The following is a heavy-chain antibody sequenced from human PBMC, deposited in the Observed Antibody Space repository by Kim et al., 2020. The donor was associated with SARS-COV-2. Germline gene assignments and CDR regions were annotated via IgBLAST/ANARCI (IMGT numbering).Heavy chain of an antibody. V-gene: IGHV4-39*01. Sequence: SETLSLTCTVSGGSISSSSYYWGWIRQPPGKGLEWIGSIYYSGSTYYNPSLKSRVTISVDTSKNQFSLKLSSVTAADTAVYYCARHDLVVVPAASPGVDFDYWGQGTLVTVSS. J-gene: IGHJ4*02. CDR3: ARHDLVVVPAASPGVDFDY. D-gene: IGHD2-2*01. CDR2: IYYSGST. CDR1: GGSISSSSYY.